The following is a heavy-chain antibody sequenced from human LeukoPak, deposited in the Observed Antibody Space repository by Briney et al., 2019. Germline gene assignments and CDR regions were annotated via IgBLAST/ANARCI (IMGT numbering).Heavy chain of an antibody. V-gene: IGHV3-15*01. CDR3: STDSSEAGHS. J-gene: IGHJ4*02. CDR1: GFTFSNAW. Sequence: GGSLRLSCAASGFTFSNAWMSWVRQAPGKGLEWVGRIKTKTDGGTTDYAAPVIGRFTISRDDSKNTLYLQMSSLKTEDTAVYYCSTDSSEAGHSWGQGTLVTVPS. D-gene: IGHD3-22*01. CDR2: IKTKTDGGTT.